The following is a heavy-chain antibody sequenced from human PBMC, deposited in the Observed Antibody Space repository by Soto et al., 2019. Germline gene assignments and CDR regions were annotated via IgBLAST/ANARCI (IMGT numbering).Heavy chain of an antibody. CDR3: ARDISRRQTYYGMDV. D-gene: IGHD2-21*01. V-gene: IGHV1-46*01. Sequence: QVQLVQSGAEVRKPGASVRVSCKASGYTFTSYYMHWLRQAPGQGLEWMGIIHPYGGRTIYAQTFTGRITMTCDTSADTVYMDLSSLRSEDKAVYYCARDISRRQTYYGMDVWGQGTTVTVSS. CDR2: IHPYGGRT. J-gene: IGHJ6*02. CDR1: GYTFTSYY.